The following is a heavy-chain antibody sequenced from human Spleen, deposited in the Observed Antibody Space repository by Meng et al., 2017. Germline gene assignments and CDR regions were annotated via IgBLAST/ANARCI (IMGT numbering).Heavy chain of an antibody. J-gene: IGHJ4*02. D-gene: IGHD2-2*01. Sequence: GESLKISCAASGFTFSSYAMTWVRQAPGKGLQWVSSISGSGGSTYYADSVKGRFTISRDNSMNMLYQQMNSQRAEDTAVYYCAKVSDIVVVPAAYDYWGQGTLVTVSS. CDR1: GFTFSSYA. CDR2: ISGSGGST. V-gene: IGHV3-23*01. CDR3: AKVSDIVVVPAAYDY.